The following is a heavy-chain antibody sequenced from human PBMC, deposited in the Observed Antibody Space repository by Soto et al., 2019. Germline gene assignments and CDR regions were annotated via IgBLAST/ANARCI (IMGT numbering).Heavy chain of an antibody. Sequence: GGSLRLSCAASGFTFSSYAMSWVRQAPGKGLEWVSAISGSGGSTYYADSVKGRFTISRDNSKNTLYLQMNSLRAEDTAVYYCAKNLEWLFSRGGYYYGMDVWGQGTTVTVSS. V-gene: IGHV3-23*01. CDR1: GFTFSSYA. CDR2: ISGSGGST. J-gene: IGHJ6*02. CDR3: AKNLEWLFSRGGYYYGMDV. D-gene: IGHD3-3*01.